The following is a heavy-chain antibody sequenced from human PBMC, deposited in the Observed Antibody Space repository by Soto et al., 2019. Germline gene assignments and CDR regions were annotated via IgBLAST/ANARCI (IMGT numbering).Heavy chain of an antibody. V-gene: IGHV4-30-4*01. CDR2: IYYSGST. CDR3: ARDPRYSGSYYGFDY. Sequence: QVQLQESGPGLVKPSQTLSLTCTVSGGSISSGDYYWSWIRQPPGKGLEWIGYIYYSGSTYYNPSLKSRVTISVDTSKNQFSLKLSSVTAADTAVYYRARDPRYSGSYYGFDYWGQGTLVTVSS. CDR1: GGSISSGDYY. D-gene: IGHD1-26*01. J-gene: IGHJ4*02.